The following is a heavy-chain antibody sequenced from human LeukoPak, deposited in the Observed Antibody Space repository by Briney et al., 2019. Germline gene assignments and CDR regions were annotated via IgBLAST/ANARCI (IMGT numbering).Heavy chain of an antibody. CDR2: ITTSDGNT. V-gene: IGHV3-23*01. J-gene: IGHJ4*02. D-gene: IGHD7-27*01. CDR3: AKDGGLWVSAHWGDS. CDR1: GFTFSSYT. Sequence: PGGSLRLSCAASGFTFSSYTMSWVRQAPGKGLEWVSTITTSDGNTYYAASVKGQFTVSRDNSKNTLFLKMNSLRAEDTAVYYCAKDGGLWVSAHWGDSWGRGTLVTVSS.